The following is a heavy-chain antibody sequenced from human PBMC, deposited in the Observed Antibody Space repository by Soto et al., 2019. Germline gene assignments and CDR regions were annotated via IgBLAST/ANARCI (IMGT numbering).Heavy chain of an antibody. CDR3: ARGLYSSSWPLDY. D-gene: IGHD6-13*01. Sequence: SVKVSCKASGGTFSSYAISWVRQAPGQGLEWMGGIIPIFGTANYAQKFQGRVTITADESTSTAYMELSSLRSEDTAVYYCARGLYSSSWPLDYWGQGTLVTVSS. V-gene: IGHV1-69*13. CDR1: GGTFSSYA. J-gene: IGHJ4*02. CDR2: IIPIFGTA.